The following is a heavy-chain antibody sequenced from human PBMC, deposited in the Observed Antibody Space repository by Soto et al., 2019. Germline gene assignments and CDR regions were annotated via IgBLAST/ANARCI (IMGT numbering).Heavy chain of an antibody. CDR2: ISYDGSNK. CDR3: ATSGSYYYSGY. CDR1: VFPFSSYA. J-gene: IGHJ4*02. Sequence: GGSLRLSCAASVFPFSSYAMHWVRQAPGKGLEWVAVISYDGSNKYYADSVKGRFTISRDNSKNTLYLQMNSLRAEDTAVYYCATSGSYYYSGYWGQGTLVTVSS. D-gene: IGHD1-26*01. V-gene: IGHV3-30-3*01.